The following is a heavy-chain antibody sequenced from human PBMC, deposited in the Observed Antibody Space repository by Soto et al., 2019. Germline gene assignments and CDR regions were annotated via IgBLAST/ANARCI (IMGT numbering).Heavy chain of an antibody. D-gene: IGHD2-2*01. J-gene: IGHJ3*02. V-gene: IGHV3-30-3*01. CDR1: GFTFSSYA. CDR2: ISYDGSNK. CDR3: ARDRTSSDAFDI. Sequence: QVQLVESGGGVVQPGRSLRLSCAASGFTFSSYAMHWVRQAPGKGLEWVAVISYDGSNKYYADSVKGRFTISRDNSKNALYPQMNSLRAEDTAVYYCARDRTSSDAFDIWGQGTMVTVSS.